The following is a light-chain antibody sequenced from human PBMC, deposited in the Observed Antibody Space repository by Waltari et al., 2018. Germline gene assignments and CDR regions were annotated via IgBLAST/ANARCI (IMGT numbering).Light chain of an antibody. J-gene: IGLJ2*01. CDR3: ASYSGRNTDGV. Sequence: QSVLTQPASVSGSPGQSITISCPGSSTDIGGYKHVSWYQQNSCTAPKLIIYDVSNRPSGISYRFYGSKSGNTASLTISGLQAEDEADYYCASYSGRNTDGVFGGGTRLAVL. CDR2: DVS. CDR1: STDIGGYKH. V-gene: IGLV2-14*01.